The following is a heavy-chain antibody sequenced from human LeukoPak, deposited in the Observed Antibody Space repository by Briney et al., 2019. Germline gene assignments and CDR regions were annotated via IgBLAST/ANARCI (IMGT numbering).Heavy chain of an antibody. CDR3: ARIGYSYGPLGYYYYMDV. J-gene: IGHJ6*03. CDR1: GFTFSSYS. D-gene: IGHD5-18*01. CDR2: ISSSSSYI. Sequence: GGSLRLSCAASGFTFSSYSMNWVRQAPGKGLEGVSSISSSSSYIYYADSVKGRFTISRDNAKNSLYLQMNSLRAEDTAVYYCARIGYSYGPLGYYYYMDVWGKGTTVTISS. V-gene: IGHV3-21*01.